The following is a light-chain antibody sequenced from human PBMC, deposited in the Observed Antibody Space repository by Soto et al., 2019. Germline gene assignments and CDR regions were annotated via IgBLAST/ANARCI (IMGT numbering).Light chain of an antibody. J-gene: IGLJ1*01. Sequence: QSVLTQSPSVSGAPGQRVTISCTGSSSNIGAGYDVHWYQQLPGTGPKLLIYGNSNRPSGVPDRFSGSKSGTSASLAITGLQAEDEADYYCQSYDSSLSGYVFGTGTKLTVL. CDR3: QSYDSSLSGYV. CDR2: GNS. CDR1: SSNIGAGYD. V-gene: IGLV1-40*01.